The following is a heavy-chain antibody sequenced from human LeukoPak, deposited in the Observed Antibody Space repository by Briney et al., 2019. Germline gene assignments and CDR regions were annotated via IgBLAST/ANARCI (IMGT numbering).Heavy chain of an antibody. CDR1: GFTFDDYA. Sequence: PGGSLRLSCEASGFTFDDYAMHWVRQAPGKGLEWVSGISWNSGNIGHADSVKGRFTISRDNAKNSLYLQMNSLRAEDTALYYCAKGAQYDILTGYSSAEYFPYWGQGTLVTVSS. CDR2: ISWNSGNI. D-gene: IGHD3-9*01. V-gene: IGHV3-9*01. CDR3: AKGAQYDILTGYSSAEYFPY. J-gene: IGHJ1*01.